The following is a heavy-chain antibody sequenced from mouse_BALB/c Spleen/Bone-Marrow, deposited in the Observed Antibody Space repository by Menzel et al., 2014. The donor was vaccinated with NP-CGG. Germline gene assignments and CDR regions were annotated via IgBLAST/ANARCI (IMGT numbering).Heavy chain of an antibody. Sequence: VKLQESGPGLVAPSQSLSITCTVSGFSLTNYGVHWVRQPPGKGLEWLGIIWAGGSTNYNSALMSRLSISKDNSKSQVFLKMNSLQTYDTAMYFCDREVNLSYWGQGTLVTVSA. CDR2: IWAGGST. CDR1: GFSLTNYG. D-gene: IGHD2-2*01. CDR3: DREVNLSY. J-gene: IGHJ3*01. V-gene: IGHV2-9*02.